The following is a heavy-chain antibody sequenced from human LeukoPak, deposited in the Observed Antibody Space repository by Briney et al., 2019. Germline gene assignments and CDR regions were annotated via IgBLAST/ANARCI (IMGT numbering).Heavy chain of an antibody. CDR1: GGSISSGGYY. V-gene: IGHV4-31*03. CDR2: IYYSGST. J-gene: IGHJ4*02. D-gene: IGHD3-9*01. CDR3: ARIKMGRSREFDG. Sequence: PSQTLSLTCTVSGGSISSGGYYWSWIRQHPGKGLEWIGYIYYSGSTNYNPSLKSRVTISVDTSKNQFSLKLSSVTAADTAVYYCARIKMGRSREFDGWGQGTLVTVSS.